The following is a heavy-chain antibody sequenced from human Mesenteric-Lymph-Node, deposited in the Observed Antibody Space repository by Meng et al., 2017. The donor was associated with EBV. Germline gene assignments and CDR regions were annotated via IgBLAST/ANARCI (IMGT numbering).Heavy chain of an antibody. CDR3: VHTPTRTYFLGDY. CDR1: TFSLSTIGG. CDR2: IYWDGDD. V-gene: IGHV2-5*02. Sequence: HITLKELAPTPRKPPETPQPPCTFSTFSLSTIGGVAWIRKPPGKALEWLALIYWDGDDRYSPSLKSRLTITKDTSKNQVVLTMTNMAPVDTATYYCVHTPTRTYFLGDYWGQGILVTVSS. D-gene: IGHD1-26*01. J-gene: IGHJ4*02.